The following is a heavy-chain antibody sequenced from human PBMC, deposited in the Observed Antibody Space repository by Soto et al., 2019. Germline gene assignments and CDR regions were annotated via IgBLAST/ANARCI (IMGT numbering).Heavy chain of an antibody. Sequence: QVHLVQSGAEVKKSGASVKVSCKGSGYDFTTYGITWVRQAPGQGLEWMAWISAHNGNTDYAQKLXGXVXVTRATSTRTAYMELRSLRSDDTGVYYCARGRYGDYWGQGALVTVSS. D-gene: IGHD1-1*01. CDR3: ARGRYGDY. J-gene: IGHJ4*02. CDR1: GYDFTTYG. V-gene: IGHV1-18*01. CDR2: ISAHNGNT.